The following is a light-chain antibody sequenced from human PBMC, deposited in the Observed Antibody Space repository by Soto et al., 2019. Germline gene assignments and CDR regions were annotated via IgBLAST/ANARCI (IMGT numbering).Light chain of an antibody. J-gene: IGKJ1*01. V-gene: IGKV3-20*01. CDR3: QQYGSSPGT. CDR2: GAS. Sequence: EIVLTQSPGTLSLSPGERVTLSCRASQSVSSSYLAWYQQKPGQAPRLLIYGASSRATGISDRFSGSGSGTDFTLTISRLEPEDFAVYYCQQYGSSPGTFGQGTKVEIK. CDR1: QSVSSSY.